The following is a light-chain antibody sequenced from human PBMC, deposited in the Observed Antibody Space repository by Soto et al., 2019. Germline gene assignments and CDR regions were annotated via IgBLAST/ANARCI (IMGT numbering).Light chain of an antibody. CDR3: QQYNSYSPWM. Sequence: DIQMTQSPSTLSASVGDRVTITCRASQGISSWLAWYQQKPGKAPKLLIYKASSLESGVPSRFSGSGSGTEFTLTISSLQPDDFETYYCQQYNSYSPWMFGQGTKVDIK. CDR1: QGISSW. CDR2: KAS. V-gene: IGKV1-5*03. J-gene: IGKJ1*01.